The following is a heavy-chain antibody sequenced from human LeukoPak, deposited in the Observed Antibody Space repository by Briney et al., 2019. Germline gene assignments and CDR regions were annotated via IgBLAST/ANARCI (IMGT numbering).Heavy chain of an antibody. CDR2: IYYSGST. CDR1: GGSISSYY. J-gene: IGHJ2*01. D-gene: IGHD5-18*01. Sequence: SETLSLTCTVSGGSISSYYWSWIRQPPGKGLEWIGYIYYSGSTNYNPSLKSRVTISVDTSKNQFSLKLSSVTAADTAVYYCARGRGYSYSTADWYFDLWGRGTLVTVSS. V-gene: IGHV4-59*01. CDR3: ARGRGYSYSTADWYFDL.